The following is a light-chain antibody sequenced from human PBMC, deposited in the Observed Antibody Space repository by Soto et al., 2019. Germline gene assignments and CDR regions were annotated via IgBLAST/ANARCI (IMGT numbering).Light chain of an antibody. CDR1: QSVSSSY. J-gene: IGKJ2*01. V-gene: IGKV3-20*01. CDR2: GAS. CDR3: QQYGTSPRT. Sequence: EIVLTQSPGTLSLSPGERATLSCRASQSVSSSYLAWYQQKPGQAPRLLIYGASSRATGIPDRFSGSVSGTDFTLTIIRLEPEDFAVYYCQQYGTSPRTFGQGTNLEIK.